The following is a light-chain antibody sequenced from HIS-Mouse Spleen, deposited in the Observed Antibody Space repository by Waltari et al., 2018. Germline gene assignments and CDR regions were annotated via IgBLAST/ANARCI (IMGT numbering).Light chain of an antibody. CDR3: QVWDSSSDHVV. Sequence: SYVLTQPPSVSVAPGKTARITCGGNNIGSKSVHWYQQKPGQAPVQVVYDDSDRPSGSPERFAGSNSGNTATLTISRVEAGDEADYYCQVWDSSSDHVVFGGGTKLTVL. V-gene: IGLV3-21*03. CDR1: NIGSKS. CDR2: DDS. J-gene: IGLJ2*01.